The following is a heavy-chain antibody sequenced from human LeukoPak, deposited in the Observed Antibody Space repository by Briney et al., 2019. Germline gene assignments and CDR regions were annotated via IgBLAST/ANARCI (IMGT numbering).Heavy chain of an antibody. V-gene: IGHV4-61*05. CDR3: ARGEGQAVSAFDY. Sequence: SETLSLTCTVSGGSISSSSYYWGWIRQPPGKGLEWIGYIHYSGSTNYNPSLESRVTISLDTAKNQFSLRLTSVTAADTAVYYCARGEGQAVSAFDYWGQGTLVTVSS. J-gene: IGHJ4*02. CDR2: IHYSGST. CDR1: GGSISSSSYY. D-gene: IGHD2-15*01.